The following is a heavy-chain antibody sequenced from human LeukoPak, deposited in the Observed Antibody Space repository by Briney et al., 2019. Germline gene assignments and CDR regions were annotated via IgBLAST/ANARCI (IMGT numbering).Heavy chain of an antibody. D-gene: IGHD6-13*01. Sequence: GGSLRLSCAASGFTFDDYAMHWVRQAPGKGLEWVSLISGDGGSTYYADSVKGRFTISRDNSKNSLYLQMNSLRTEDTALYYCVKEEGIAAAGTRWFDPWGQGTLVTVSS. CDR1: GFTFDDYA. CDR2: ISGDGGST. J-gene: IGHJ5*02. CDR3: VKEEGIAAAGTRWFDP. V-gene: IGHV3-43*02.